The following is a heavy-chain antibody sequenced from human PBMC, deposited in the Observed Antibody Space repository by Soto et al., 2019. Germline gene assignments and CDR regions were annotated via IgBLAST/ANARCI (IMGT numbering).Heavy chain of an antibody. V-gene: IGHV1-8*01. D-gene: IGHD3-9*01. Sequence: GASVKVSCKASGYTFTSYDINWVRQATGQGLEWMGWMNPNSGNTGYAQKFQGRVTMTRNTSISTAYMELSSLRSEDTAVYYCARGLYREKGWLQSRRYFYYLIWG. J-gene: IGHJ6*01. CDR1: GYTFTSYD. CDR3: ARGLYREKGWLQSRRYFYYLI. CDR2: MNPNSGNT.